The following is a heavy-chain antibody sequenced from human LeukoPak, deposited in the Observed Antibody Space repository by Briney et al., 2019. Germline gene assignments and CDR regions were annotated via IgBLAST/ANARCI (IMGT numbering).Heavy chain of an antibody. J-gene: IGHJ4*02. D-gene: IGHD6-13*01. CDR3: ARLVGSSWYREVLRGRDY. Sequence: GSLRLSCAASGFTFSSYNMNWVRQAPGKGLEWIGYIYYSGSTYYNPSLKSRVTMSVDTSKNQFSLKLTSVTAADTAVYYCARLVGSSWYREVLRGRDYWGQGTLVTVSS. CDR1: GFTFSSYN. V-gene: IGHV4-59*04. CDR2: IYYSGST.